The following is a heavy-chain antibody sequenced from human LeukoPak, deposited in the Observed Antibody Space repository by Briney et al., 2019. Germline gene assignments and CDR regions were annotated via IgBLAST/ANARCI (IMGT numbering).Heavy chain of an antibody. V-gene: IGHV4-39*07. CDR1: GGSISSWTYY. J-gene: IGHJ4*02. Sequence: SETLSLTCTVSGGSISSWTYYWGWIRQPPGKGLQWIGSIFSTGSTYYNPSLKSRVTISIDTSKNHFSLRLNSVTAADTAVYYCAWGRQLNFFDLWGQGTLVTVSS. D-gene: IGHD2-2*01. CDR2: IFSTGST. CDR3: AWGRQLNFFDL.